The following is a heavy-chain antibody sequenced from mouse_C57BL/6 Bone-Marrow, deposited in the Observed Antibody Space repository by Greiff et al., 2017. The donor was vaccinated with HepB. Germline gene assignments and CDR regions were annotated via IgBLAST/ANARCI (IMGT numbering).Heavy chain of an antibody. CDR1: GFTFSSYG. J-gene: IGHJ3*01. Sequence: EVQGVESGGDLVKPGGSLKLSCAASGFTFSSYGMSWVRQTPDKRLEWVATISSGGSYTYYPDSVKGRFTISRDNAKNTLYLQMSSLKSEDTAMYYCARHGWSWFAYWGQGTRVTVSA. CDR3: ARHGWSWFAY. CDR2: ISSGGSYT. V-gene: IGHV5-6*01. D-gene: IGHD2-3*01.